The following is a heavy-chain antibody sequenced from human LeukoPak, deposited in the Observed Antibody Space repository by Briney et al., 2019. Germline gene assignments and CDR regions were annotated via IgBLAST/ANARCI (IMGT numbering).Heavy chain of an antibody. CDR1: GGSISSGGYY. D-gene: IGHD6-6*01. V-gene: IGHV4-30-2*01. Sequence: SETLSLTCTVSGGSISSGGYYWGWIRQPPGKGLEWIAYIYHSGSTYYNPSLKSRVTISVDTSKNQFSLKLSSVTAADTAVYYCAQYSSSSVYFDYWGQGTLVTVSS. CDR3: AQYSSSSVYFDY. J-gene: IGHJ4*02. CDR2: IYHSGST.